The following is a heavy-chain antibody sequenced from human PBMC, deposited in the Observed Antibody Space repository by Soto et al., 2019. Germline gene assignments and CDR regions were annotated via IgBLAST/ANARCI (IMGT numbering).Heavy chain of an antibody. CDR1: GGTFSSYA. CDR2: IIPIFGTA. J-gene: IGHJ5*02. CDR3: ASEGAARPPHNWFDP. Sequence: QVQLVQSGAEVKKPGSSVKVSCKASGGTFSSYAISWVRQAPGQGLEWMGGIIPIFGTANYAQKFQGRVTITADASTSKAYMELSSLRSEDTAVYYCASEGAARPPHNWFDPWGQGTLVTVSS. V-gene: IGHV1-69*01. D-gene: IGHD6-6*01.